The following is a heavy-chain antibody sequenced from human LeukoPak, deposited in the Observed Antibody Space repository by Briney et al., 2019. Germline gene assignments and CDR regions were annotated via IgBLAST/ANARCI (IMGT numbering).Heavy chain of an antibody. Sequence: SVKVSCKASGDTFSSYTINWVRQAPGQGLEWMGRIIPILDVANYAQKFQGRVTITADKSTSTAYMELSSLRSKDTAVYYCASANPGYSYGYYHNYYYMDVWGKGTTVTVSS. V-gene: IGHV1-69*02. J-gene: IGHJ6*03. CDR3: ASANPGYSYGYYHNYYYMDV. D-gene: IGHD5-18*01. CDR2: IIPILDVA. CDR1: GDTFSSYT.